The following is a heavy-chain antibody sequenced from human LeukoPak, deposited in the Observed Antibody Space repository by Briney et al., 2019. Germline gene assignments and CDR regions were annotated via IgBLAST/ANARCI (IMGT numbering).Heavy chain of an antibody. CDR1: GFPFSDYV. CDR3: AKDRWGAVASFDY. D-gene: IGHD6-19*01. J-gene: IGHJ4*02. Sequence: GESLRLSCAASGFPFSDYVMHWVRQAPGKGLEWVAVIRYDGNNKYYADSVKGRFTISRDNSKNMLYLQMNSLGTEDTAVYYCAKDRWGAVASFDYWGQGTLVTVSS. V-gene: IGHV3-30*02. CDR2: IRYDGNNK.